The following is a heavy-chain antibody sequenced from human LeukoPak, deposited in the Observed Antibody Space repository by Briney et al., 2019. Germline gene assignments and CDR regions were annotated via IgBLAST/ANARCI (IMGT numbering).Heavy chain of an antibody. CDR3: ARVFTTRVSQYYYYYYMDV. CDR1: GFTFSSYW. V-gene: IGHV3-74*01. Sequence: GGSLRLSCAASGFTFSSYWMHWVRQVPGKGLVWVSRINSDGSSTTYADSVKGRFTISRDNAKNTLYLQMDSLRAEDTALYYCARVFTTRVSQYYYYYYMDVWGKGTTVTVSS. D-gene: IGHD1-14*01. J-gene: IGHJ6*03. CDR2: INSDGSST.